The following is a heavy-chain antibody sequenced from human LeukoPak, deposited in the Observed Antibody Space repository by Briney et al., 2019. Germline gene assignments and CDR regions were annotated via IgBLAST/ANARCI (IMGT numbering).Heavy chain of an antibody. CDR1: GGSISSYY. J-gene: IGHJ4*02. D-gene: IGHD6-13*01. V-gene: IGHV4-59*12. CDR2: IYYSGST. Sequence: SETLSLTCTVSGGSISSYYWSWIRQPPGKGLEWIGYIYYSGSTNYNPSLKSRVTISVDTSKNQFSLKLSSVTAADTAVYYCARGTLAAAGYFDYWGQGTLVTVSS. CDR3: ARGTLAAAGYFDY.